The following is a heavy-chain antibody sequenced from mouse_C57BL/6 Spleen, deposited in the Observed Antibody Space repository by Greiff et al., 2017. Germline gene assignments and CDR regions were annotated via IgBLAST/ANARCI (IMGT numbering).Heavy chain of an antibody. CDR1: GYTFTSYT. CDR3: ARDYGGYRLAY. D-gene: IGHD1-1*02. V-gene: IGHV1-4*01. Sequence: QVQLQQSGAELARPGASVKMSCKASGYTFTSYTMHWVKQRPGQGLEWIGYINPGNGYTKYNQKFKDKATLTADKSSSTTYMQLSSLTSEDSAVYYCARDYGGYRLAYWGQGTLVTVSA. CDR2: INPGNGYT. J-gene: IGHJ3*01.